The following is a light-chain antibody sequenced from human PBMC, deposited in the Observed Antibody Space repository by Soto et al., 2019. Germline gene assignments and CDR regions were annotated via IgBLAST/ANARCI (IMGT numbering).Light chain of an antibody. CDR2: DAS. V-gene: IGKV3D-20*01. CDR3: QQYSSSPGT. J-gene: IGKJ5*01. Sequence: EIVLTQSPATLSLSPGERATLSCGASQSLSSRYLAWYQQKPGLAPRLLIYDASTRATGIPDRFSGSGSGTDFTLTITRLEPEDCAVYYRQQYSSSPGTFGQGTRLEIK. CDR1: QSLSSRY.